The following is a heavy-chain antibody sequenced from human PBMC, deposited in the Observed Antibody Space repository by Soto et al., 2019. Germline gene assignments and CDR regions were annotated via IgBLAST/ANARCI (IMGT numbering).Heavy chain of an antibody. J-gene: IGHJ4*02. CDR3: ARAGHLRWFGELFLKNDY. V-gene: IGHV1-18*01. D-gene: IGHD3-10*01. CDR2: ISAYNGNT. CDR1: GYTFTSYG. Sequence: QVQLVQSGAEVKKPGASVKVSCKASGYTFTSYGISWVRQAPGQGLEWMGWISAYNGNTNYAQKLQGRVTMTTDTSTSTAYIELRSLRSDDTAVYYCARAGHLRWFGELFLKNDYWGQGTLVTVSS.